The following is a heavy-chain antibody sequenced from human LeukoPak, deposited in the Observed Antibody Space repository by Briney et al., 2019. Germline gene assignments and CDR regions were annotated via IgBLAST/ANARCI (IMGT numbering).Heavy chain of an antibody. CDR3: ARAYY. Sequence: PGGSLRLSCAASGFTFRDSWMSWVPQAPGKGLEWVANIKQDGSERDYVDSVKGRFTISRENSENSLYLQMNSLRAEDTAVYYCARAYYWGQGTLVSVSS. J-gene: IGHJ4*02. CDR1: GFTFRDSW. D-gene: IGHD2-21*01. CDR2: IKQDGSER. V-gene: IGHV3-7*01.